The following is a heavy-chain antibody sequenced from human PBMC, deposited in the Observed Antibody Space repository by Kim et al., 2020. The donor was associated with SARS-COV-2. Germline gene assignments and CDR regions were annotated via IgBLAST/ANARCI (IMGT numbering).Heavy chain of an antibody. CDR3: ARVGGSNFGSFDY. Sequence: SLKCRFIIYKDNSKSALYLHMNSMRAEDTAVYYCARVGGSNFGSFDYWGQGTLVTVSS. J-gene: IGHJ4*02. D-gene: IGHD1-26*01. V-gene: IGHV3-30*01.